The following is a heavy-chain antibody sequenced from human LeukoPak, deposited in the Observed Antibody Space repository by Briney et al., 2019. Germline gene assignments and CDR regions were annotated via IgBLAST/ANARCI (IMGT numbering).Heavy chain of an antibody. V-gene: IGHV1-18*01. CDR3: AREAYDSGSFRTDYYYMDV. CDR1: GYTFTSYG. CDR2: ISAYNGNT. D-gene: IGHD3-10*01. Sequence: GASVKVSCKASGYTFTSYGISWVRQAPGQGLEWMGWISAYNGNTNYAQKFQGRVTITADKSTSTAYMELSSLRSEDTAVYYCAREAYDSGSFRTDYYYMDVWGKGTTVTISS. J-gene: IGHJ6*03.